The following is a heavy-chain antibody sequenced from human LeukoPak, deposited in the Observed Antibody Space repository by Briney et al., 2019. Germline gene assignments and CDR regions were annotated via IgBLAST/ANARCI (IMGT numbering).Heavy chain of an antibody. V-gene: IGHV4-39*01. J-gene: IGHJ5*02. Sequence: PSETLSLTCTVSGGSISSSSYYWGWIRQSPGKGLEWIGYVYYSGSTYYNPSLKSRVTISMDTSKNQRSLKLSSVTAADTAVYYCARHPALWELSSNCWFDPWGQGTLVTVSS. CDR3: ARHPALWELSSNCWFDP. CDR1: GGSISSSSYY. D-gene: IGHD3-16*02. CDR2: VYYSGST.